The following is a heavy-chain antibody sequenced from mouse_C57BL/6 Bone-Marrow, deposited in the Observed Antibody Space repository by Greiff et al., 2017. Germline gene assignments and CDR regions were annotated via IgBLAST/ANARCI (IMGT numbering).Heavy chain of an antibody. D-gene: IGHD1-1*01. Sequence: EVQLQQSGPELVKPGASVKISCKASGYTFTDYYMNWVKQSHGKSLEWIGDINPNNGGTSYNQKFKGKATLTVDKSSSTAYMELRSLTSEDSAVYYCARYGDYGSSWNWYFDVWGTGTTVTVSS. CDR2: INPNNGGT. CDR3: ARYGDYGSSWNWYFDV. J-gene: IGHJ1*03. CDR1: GYTFTDYY. V-gene: IGHV1-26*01.